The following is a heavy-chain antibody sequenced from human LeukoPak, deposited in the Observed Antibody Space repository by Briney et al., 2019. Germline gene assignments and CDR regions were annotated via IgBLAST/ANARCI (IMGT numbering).Heavy chain of an antibody. J-gene: IGHJ4*02. CDR2: IYYSGST. V-gene: IGHV4-59*01. CDR1: GGSISSYY. CDR3: ARVYDILTGYIDY. Sequence: SETLSLTCTVSGGSISSYYWSWIRQPPGKGLEWIGYIYYSGSTNYNPSLKSGVTISVDTSKNQFSLKLSSVTAADTAVYYCARVYDILTGYIDYWGQGTLVTVSS. D-gene: IGHD3-9*01.